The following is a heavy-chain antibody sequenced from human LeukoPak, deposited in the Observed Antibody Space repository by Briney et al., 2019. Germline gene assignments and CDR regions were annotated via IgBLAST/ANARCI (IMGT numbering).Heavy chain of an antibody. D-gene: IGHD3-3*01. J-gene: IGHJ6*02. Sequence: GGSLRLSCAASGFTFSSYGMHWVRQAPGKGLEWVAVIWYDGSNKYYADSVKGRFTISRDNSKNTLYLQMNSLRAEDTAVYYCAREIFGVALDYYGMDVWGQGTTVTVS. CDR2: IWYDGSNK. CDR3: AREIFGVALDYYGMDV. V-gene: IGHV3-33*01. CDR1: GFTFSSYG.